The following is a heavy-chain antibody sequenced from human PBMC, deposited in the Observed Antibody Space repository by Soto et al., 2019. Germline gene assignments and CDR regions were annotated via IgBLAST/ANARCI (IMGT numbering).Heavy chain of an antibody. V-gene: IGHV3-7*03. J-gene: IGHJ4*02. CDR3: ASANWYVFDH. CDR2: IKEDGSSK. D-gene: IGHD1-1*01. Sequence: EVQLVESGGDLVQPGGSLRLSCAAYGIDFNDYWMSWIRQAPGKGLEWVANIKEDGSSKYYVDSVKGRFTISRDNAKNSLYLQMNSLRAEDTALYYCASANWYVFDHWGQGTPVTVSS. CDR1: GIDFNDYW.